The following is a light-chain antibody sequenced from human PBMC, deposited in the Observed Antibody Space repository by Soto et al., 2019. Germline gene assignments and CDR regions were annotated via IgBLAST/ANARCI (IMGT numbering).Light chain of an antibody. J-gene: IGKJ2*01. V-gene: IGKV3-11*01. CDR2: DGS. Sequence: EIVLTQSPATLSLSPGERATLSCRASQSVSGYLAWYQQKPGQAPRLLIYDGSHRATGIPARFSGSGSGTDFTLTISGLEPEDFAVYYCQQYNNWPPKYTFGQGTKLEIK. CDR3: QQYNNWPPKYT. CDR1: QSVSGY.